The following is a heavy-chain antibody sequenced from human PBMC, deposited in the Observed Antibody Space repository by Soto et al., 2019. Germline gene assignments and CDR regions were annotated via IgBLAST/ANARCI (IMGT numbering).Heavy chain of an antibody. CDR1: GGTFSSYA. CDR2: IIPIFGTA. J-gene: IGHJ3*02. CDR3: ARDDQYYYDSSGYPRSGAFDI. Sequence: QVQLVQSGAEMKKPGSSVKVSCKASGGTFSSYAISWVRQAPGQGLEWMGGIIPIFGTANYAQKFQGRVTITADESTSTAYMELSSLRSEDTAVYYCARDDQYYYDSSGYPRSGAFDIWGQGTMVTVSS. V-gene: IGHV1-69*01. D-gene: IGHD3-22*01.